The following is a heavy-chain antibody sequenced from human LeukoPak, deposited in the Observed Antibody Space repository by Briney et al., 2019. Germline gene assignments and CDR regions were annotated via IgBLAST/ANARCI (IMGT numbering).Heavy chain of an antibody. J-gene: IGHJ4*02. CDR1: GFTFNTYW. V-gene: IGHV3-74*01. Sequence: PGGSLRLSCAAPGFTFNTYWMHWVRQAPGKGLVWVSRINSDGSSTAYADSVKGRFTFSRDNAKNTLYLQMNSLRAEDTAVYYCARDLRGSGSLDYWGQGTLVTVSS. D-gene: IGHD3-10*01. CDR3: ARDLRGSGSLDY. CDR2: INSDGSST.